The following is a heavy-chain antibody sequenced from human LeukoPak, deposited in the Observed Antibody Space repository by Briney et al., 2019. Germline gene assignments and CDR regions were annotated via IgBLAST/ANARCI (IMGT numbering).Heavy chain of an antibody. V-gene: IGHV3-30*18. CDR1: GFTFSSYG. Sequence: GGSLRLSCAASGFTFSSYGMHWVRQAPGKGLEWVAVISYDGSNKYYADSVKGRFTISRDNSKNTLFLQMNSLRAEDTAVYYCAKEGMEYCSGGSCYDDENAFDIWGQGTMVTVSS. D-gene: IGHD2-15*01. CDR3: AKEGMEYCSGGSCYDDENAFDI. CDR2: ISYDGSNK. J-gene: IGHJ3*02.